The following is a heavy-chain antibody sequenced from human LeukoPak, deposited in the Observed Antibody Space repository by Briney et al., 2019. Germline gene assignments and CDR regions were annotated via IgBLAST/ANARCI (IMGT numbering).Heavy chain of an antibody. CDR3: ARHGRDYGSGGDYYMDV. CDR1: GGSISSSSYY. J-gene: IGHJ6*03. D-gene: IGHD3-10*01. V-gene: IGHV4-39*01. CDR2: IYYSGST. Sequence: SETLSLTCTVSGGSISSSSYYWGWIRQPPGKGLEWIGSIYYSGSTYYNPSLKSRVTISVDTSKNQFSLKLSSVTAADTAVYYCARHGRDYGSGGDYYMDVWGKGTTVTISS.